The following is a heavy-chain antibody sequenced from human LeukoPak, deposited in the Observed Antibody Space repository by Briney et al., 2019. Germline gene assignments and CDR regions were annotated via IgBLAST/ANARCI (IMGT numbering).Heavy chain of an antibody. V-gene: IGHV4-39*01. J-gene: IGHJ5*02. CDR3: ARGHSNMVRGVISLHNWFDP. CDR1: GASISSSNYY. Sequence: PSETLSLTCTVSGASISSSNYYWGWIRQPPGKGLEWIGSIYYSGSTYYNPSLKSRVTISEDTSKNQFSLKLSSVTAADTAVYYCARGHSNMVRGVISLHNWFDPWGQGTLVTVSS. CDR2: IYYSGST. D-gene: IGHD3-10*01.